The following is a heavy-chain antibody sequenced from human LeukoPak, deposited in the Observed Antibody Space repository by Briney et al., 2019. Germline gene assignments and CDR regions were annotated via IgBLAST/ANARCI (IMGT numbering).Heavy chain of an antibody. Sequence: SETLSLTCVVSGDSISSYYWSWIRQSPEKGLEWIGNIYYSGNTNYNPSLKGRIAISIDTSKNQFSLKLNSVTAADTAVYYCARGVRYQLLYYYYYYMDVWGKGTTVTVSS. CDR1: GDSISSYY. CDR3: ARGVRYQLLYYYYYYMDV. V-gene: IGHV4-59*01. D-gene: IGHD2-2*01. CDR2: IYYSGNT. J-gene: IGHJ6*03.